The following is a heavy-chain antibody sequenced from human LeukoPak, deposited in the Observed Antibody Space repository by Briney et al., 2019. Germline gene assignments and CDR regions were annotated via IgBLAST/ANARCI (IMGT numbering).Heavy chain of an antibody. J-gene: IGHJ4*02. Sequence: SETLSLTCAVYGGSFSGYYWSWIRQPPGKGLEWIGEINHSGSTTYNPSLKSRVSISVDTSKNQFSLKLSSLTAADTAVYYCARGGKATVVTMWGQGILVTVSS. CDR3: ARGGKATVVTM. V-gene: IGHV4-34*01. D-gene: IGHD4-23*01. CDR1: GGSFSGYY. CDR2: INHSGST.